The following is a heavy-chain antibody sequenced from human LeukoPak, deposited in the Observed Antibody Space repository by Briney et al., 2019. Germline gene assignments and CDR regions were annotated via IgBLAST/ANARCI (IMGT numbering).Heavy chain of an antibody. V-gene: IGHV1-24*01. Sequence: ASVKVSCKVSGYTLTELSMHWVRQAPGKGLEWMGGFDPEDGETIYAQKFQGRVTMTEDTSTDTAYMELSSLRSEDTAVYYCATAPYDYVWGSYLPFDYWGQGTLVTVSS. J-gene: IGHJ4*02. D-gene: IGHD3-16*02. CDR2: FDPEDGET. CDR1: GYTLTELS. CDR3: ATAPYDYVWGSYLPFDY.